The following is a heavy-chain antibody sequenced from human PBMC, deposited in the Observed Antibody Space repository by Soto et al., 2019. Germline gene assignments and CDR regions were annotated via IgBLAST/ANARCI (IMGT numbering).Heavy chain of an antibody. CDR3: ARPLNGIAGVFDD. CDR2: IWYDGSNK. D-gene: IGHD6-13*01. V-gene: IGHV3-33*01. CDR1: GFTFSSYG. Sequence: GGSLRLSCAASGFTFSSYGMHWVRQAPGKGLEWVAVIWYDGSNKYYADSVKGRFTISRDNSKNTLYLQMNSLRAEDTAVYYCARPLNGIAGVFDDWGQGTLVTVSS. J-gene: IGHJ4*02.